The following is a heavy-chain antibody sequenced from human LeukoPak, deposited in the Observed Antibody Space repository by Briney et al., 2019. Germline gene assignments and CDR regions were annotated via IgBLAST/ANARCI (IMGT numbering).Heavy chain of an antibody. Sequence: SQTLSLTCAISGDSVSSNSATWNWIRQSPSRGLEWLGRTYFRSKWYNGYAVSMKGRITITPDPSKNQFPLQLHSVTPEDTAVYYCATEKYWRQGTLVTVSS. CDR2: TYFRSKWYN. V-gene: IGHV6-1*01. CDR3: ATEKY. D-gene: IGHD2-21*02. CDR1: GDSVSSNSAT. J-gene: IGHJ4*02.